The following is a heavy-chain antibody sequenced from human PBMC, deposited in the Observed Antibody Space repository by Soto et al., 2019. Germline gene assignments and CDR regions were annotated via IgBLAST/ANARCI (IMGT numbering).Heavy chain of an antibody. J-gene: IGHJ4*02. CDR2: IYYSGST. V-gene: IGHV4-31*03. Sequence: SETLSLTCTVSGGSISSGGYYWSWIRQHPGKGLEWIGYIYYSGSTYYNPSLKSRVTISVDTSKNQFSLKLSSVTAADTAVYYCAALIVVVMYPDYWGQGTLVTVSS. CDR3: AALIVVVMYPDY. CDR1: GGSISSGGYY. D-gene: IGHD3-22*01.